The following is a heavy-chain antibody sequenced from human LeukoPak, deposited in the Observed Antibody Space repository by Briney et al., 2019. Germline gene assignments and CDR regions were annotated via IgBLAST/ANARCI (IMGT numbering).Heavy chain of an antibody. J-gene: IGHJ4*02. CDR2: LSGSGGST. V-gene: IGHV3-23*01. CDR1: GFTFSSYA. CDR3: AKTCSSTSCYEDY. D-gene: IGHD2-2*01. Sequence: GGSLRLSCAASGFTFSSYAMSWARPTPGKGLEWVSALSGSGGSTYYADSVKGRFTISRDNSKNTLYLQMNSLRAEDTAVYYCAKTCSSTSCYEDYWGQGTLVTVSS.